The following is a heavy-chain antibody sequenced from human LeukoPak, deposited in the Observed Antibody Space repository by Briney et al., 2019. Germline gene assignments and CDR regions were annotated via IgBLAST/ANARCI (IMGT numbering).Heavy chain of an antibody. Sequence: SETLSLTCTVSGGSVSSRGYYWGWIRQPPGQGLEWIGSIYFSGSTYYNPSLESRVIIAVDTSRNQFSLKLTSVTAADTAVYYCARTYYYHSNCDYGLNLLDPWGQGTLVTVSS. CDR2: IYFSGST. CDR1: GGSVSSRGYY. V-gene: IGHV4-39*01. CDR3: ARTYYYHSNCDYGLNLLDP. D-gene: IGHD3-22*01. J-gene: IGHJ5*02.